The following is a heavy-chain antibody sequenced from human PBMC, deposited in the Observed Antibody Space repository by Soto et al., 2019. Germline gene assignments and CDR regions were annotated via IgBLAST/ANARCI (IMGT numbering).Heavy chain of an antibody. CDR2: IYSTGST. J-gene: IGHJ6*02. Sequence: PSETLSLTCTVSGASVSSDTHDWSRLRQPPGKGWDGIGFIYSTGSTNYNPSLKSRVTMSADTSKNQFSLKLRSVIVADTAVYHCARFVRSWRGTPCYDGTDVWGQGTTVTVSS. CDR3: ARFVRSWRGTPCYDGTDV. D-gene: IGHD3-16*01. V-gene: IGHV4-61*01. CDR1: GASVSSDTHD.